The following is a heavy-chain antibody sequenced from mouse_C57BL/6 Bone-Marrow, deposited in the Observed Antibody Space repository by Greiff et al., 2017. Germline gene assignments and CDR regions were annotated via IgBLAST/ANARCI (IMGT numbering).Heavy chain of an antibody. CDR3: TRDLGRHYFDY. CDR1: GFTFSDAW. Sequence: EVKVEESGGGLVQPGGSMKLSCAASGFTFSDAWMDWVRQSPEKGLEWVAEIRNKANNHATYYAESVKGRFTISRDDSKSSVYLQMNSLRAEDTGIYYCTRDLGRHYFDYWGQGTTLTVSS. V-gene: IGHV6-6*01. CDR2: IRNKANNHAT. J-gene: IGHJ2*01. D-gene: IGHD4-1*01.